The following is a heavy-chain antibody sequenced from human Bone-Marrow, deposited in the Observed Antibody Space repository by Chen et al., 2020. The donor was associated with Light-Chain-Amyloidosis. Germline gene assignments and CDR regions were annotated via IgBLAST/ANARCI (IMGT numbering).Heavy chain of an antibody. CDR1: GGYISSSHW. J-gene: IGHJ5*02. V-gene: IGHV4-4*02. CDR3: ARSGASGTYYANWLDP. Sequence: QVQLQESGPGLVKPSGTLSLTCGVSGGYISSSHWWIWVRQTPGKGLEWIGEINYTGDTNYNPSLKSRVTMSVDNSRNQFSLNLRSVTAADTAVYYCARSGASGTYYANWLDPWGQGTLVTVSS. CDR2: INYTGDT. D-gene: IGHD1-26*01.